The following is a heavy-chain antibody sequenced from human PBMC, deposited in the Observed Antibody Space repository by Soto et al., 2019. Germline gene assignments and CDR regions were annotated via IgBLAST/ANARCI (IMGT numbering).Heavy chain of an antibody. D-gene: IGHD3-22*01. CDR3: AKDSCYYDSSGYSNTCGPPFDY. J-gene: IGHJ4*02. Sequence: GGSLRLSCAASGFTFSSDGMHWVRQAPGKGLEWVAVISYDGSNKYYADSVKGRFTISRDNSKNTLYLQMNSLRAEDTAVYYCAKDSCYYDSSGYSNTCGPPFDYWGQGTLVTVSS. CDR1: GFTFSSDG. V-gene: IGHV3-30*18. CDR2: ISYDGSNK.